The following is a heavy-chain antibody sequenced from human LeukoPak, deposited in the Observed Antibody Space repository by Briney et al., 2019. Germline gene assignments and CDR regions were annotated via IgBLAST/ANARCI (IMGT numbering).Heavy chain of an antibody. V-gene: IGHV3-23*01. CDR1: GFTFSYYA. D-gene: IGHD2-15*01. CDR2: ISDSGGTA. Sequence: PGGSLRLSCAASGFTFSYYAMSWVRQAPGKGLEWVSAISDSGGTAYYADSVKGRFTISRDNSKNTLYLQINSLRAEDTALYYCAKGSSAHYWYFDLWGRGTLVTVSS. CDR3: AKGSSAHYWYFDL. J-gene: IGHJ2*01.